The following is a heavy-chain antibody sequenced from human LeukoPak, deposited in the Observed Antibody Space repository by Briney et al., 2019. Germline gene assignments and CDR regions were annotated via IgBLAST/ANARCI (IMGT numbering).Heavy chain of an antibody. CDR3: ARLYYYDNSGYKYNWFDP. CDR2: INPNSGGT. Sequence: ASVKVPCKASGYTFTGYYMHWVRQAPGQGLEWMGWINPNSGGTDYAQNFQGRVTMTRDTSISTAYMELIRLRPDDTAVYYCARLYYYDNSGYKYNWFDPWGQGTLVTVSS. D-gene: IGHD3-22*01. J-gene: IGHJ5*02. CDR1: GYTFTGYY. V-gene: IGHV1-2*02.